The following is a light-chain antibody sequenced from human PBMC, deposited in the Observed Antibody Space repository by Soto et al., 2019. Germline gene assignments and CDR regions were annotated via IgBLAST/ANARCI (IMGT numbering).Light chain of an antibody. J-gene: IGLJ1*01. V-gene: IGLV2-14*01. CDR3: SSYTSSTIRV. Sequence: QSVLTQPASVSGSPGQSITISCTGTSSDLGGYTYVSWYQQYPGKAPKLMIFEVSNRPSGVSHRFSGSKSGNTASLTISGLQAEDEADYYCSSYTSSTIRVFGTGTKVTVL. CDR2: EVS. CDR1: SSDLGGYTY.